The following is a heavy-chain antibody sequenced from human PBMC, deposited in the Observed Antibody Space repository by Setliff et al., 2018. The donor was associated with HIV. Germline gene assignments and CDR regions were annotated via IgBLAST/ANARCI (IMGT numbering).Heavy chain of an antibody. D-gene: IGHD3-16*01. Sequence: GGSLRLSCVASGFTFNGYAMNWVRQAPGKGLEWVSYISSSSSSIYYVDSVKGRFTISRDNAENSLYLQMNSLRAEDTAVYYCARDYVWGRRAFDIWGPGTMVTVSS. CDR2: ISSSSSSI. CDR1: GFTFNGYA. V-gene: IGHV3-48*04. CDR3: ARDYVWGRRAFDI. J-gene: IGHJ3*02.